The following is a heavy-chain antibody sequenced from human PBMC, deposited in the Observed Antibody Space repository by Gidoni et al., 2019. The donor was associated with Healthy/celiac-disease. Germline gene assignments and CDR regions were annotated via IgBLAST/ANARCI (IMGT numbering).Heavy chain of an antibody. Sequence: EVQLVESGGGLVQPGGSLRLSCAASGFTFSSYWMSWVSQAQGKGLEWVANIKQDGSEKYYVDSVKGRFTISRDNAKNSLYLQMNSLRAEDTAVYYCARDGPLYYYDSSGYYAQQGNAFDIWGQGTMVTVSS. CDR2: IKQDGSEK. CDR3: ARDGPLYYYDSSGYYAQQGNAFDI. D-gene: IGHD3-22*01. CDR1: GFTFSSYW. V-gene: IGHV3-7*03. J-gene: IGHJ3*02.